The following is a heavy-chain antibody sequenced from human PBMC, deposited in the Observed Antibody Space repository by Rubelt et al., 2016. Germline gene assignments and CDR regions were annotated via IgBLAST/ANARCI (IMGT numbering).Heavy chain of an antibody. V-gene: IGHV3-30*01. CDR2: DGSNK. CDR3: ARGGKWELQKDYFDY. D-gene: IGHD1-26*01. Sequence: DGSNKYYADSVKGRFTISRDNSKNTLYLQMNSLRAEDTAVYYCARGGKWELQKDYFDYWGQGTLVTVSS. J-gene: IGHJ4*02.